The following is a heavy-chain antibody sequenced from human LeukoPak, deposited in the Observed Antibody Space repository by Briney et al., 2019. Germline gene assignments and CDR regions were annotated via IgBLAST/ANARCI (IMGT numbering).Heavy chain of an antibody. CDR3: ARDFWRYYGSGSYVRYFGY. Sequence: PGGSLRLSSAASGFTVRSNYMSWGRQAPGKGLEWVSVIYSGGSTYYSDSVKGRFTISRDNSKNTLYLQMNSLRAEDTAVYYCARDFWRYYGSGSYVRYFGYWGRGTLVTVSS. V-gene: IGHV3-53*01. CDR2: IYSGGST. J-gene: IGHJ4*02. CDR1: GFTVRSNY. D-gene: IGHD3-10*01.